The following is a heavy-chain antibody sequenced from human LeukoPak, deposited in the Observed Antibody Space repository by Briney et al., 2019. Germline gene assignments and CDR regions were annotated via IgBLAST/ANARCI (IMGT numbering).Heavy chain of an antibody. J-gene: IGHJ3*02. CDR2: INPSGGST. V-gene: IGHV1-46*03. CDR1: GYTFTSYY. CDR3: ARSGQSVNYYDSSGYHIDAFDI. Sequence: GAAVKVSCKSSGYTFTSYYMHWVRQAPGQGLEWMGIINPSGGSTSYAQKFQGRVTMNRDTSTSTVYMELSSMRYEDTAVYYCARSGQSVNYYDSSGYHIDAFDIWGQGTMVTVSS. D-gene: IGHD3-22*01.